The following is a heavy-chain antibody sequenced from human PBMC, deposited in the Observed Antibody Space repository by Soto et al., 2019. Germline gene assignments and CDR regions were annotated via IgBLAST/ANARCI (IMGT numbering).Heavy chain of an antibody. CDR3: ARGRRSSFDG. Sequence: SETLSLTCDISGDNVFSNAIAWNWIRQSPSRGLEWLGRTYYRSKWYNEYAVSVKSRLIVNLDTSTNLFSLQLNSVTSEDTAGVDCARGRRSSFDGWGKGTQVTVDS. J-gene: IGHJ1*01. D-gene: IGHD6-13*01. CDR2: TYYRSKWYN. V-gene: IGHV6-1*01. CDR1: GDNVFSNAIA.